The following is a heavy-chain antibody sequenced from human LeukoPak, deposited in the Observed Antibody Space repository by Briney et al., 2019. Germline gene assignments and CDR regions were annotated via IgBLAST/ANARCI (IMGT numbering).Heavy chain of an antibody. CDR1: GYSISSGYY. V-gene: IGHV4-38-2*02. CDR2: IYHSGST. J-gene: IGHJ3*02. Sequence: PSETLSLTCTVPGYSISSGYYWGWIRQSPGKGLEWIGSIYHSGSTYYNPSLKSRVTISVDTSKNQFSLKLSSVTAADTAVYYCARNWNYPMGAFDIWGQGTMVTVSS. D-gene: IGHD1-7*01. CDR3: ARNWNYPMGAFDI.